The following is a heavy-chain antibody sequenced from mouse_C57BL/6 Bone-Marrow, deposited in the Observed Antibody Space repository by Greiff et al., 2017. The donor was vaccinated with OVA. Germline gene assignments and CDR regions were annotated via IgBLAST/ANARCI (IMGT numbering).Heavy chain of an antibody. D-gene: IGHD1-1*01. V-gene: IGHV1-15*01. J-gene: IGHJ1*03. Sequence: VQLQQSGAELVRPGASVTLSCKASGYTFTDYEMHWVKQTPVHGLEWIGAIDPETGGTAYNQKFKGKAIMTADKSFSTAYMELRSLTSEDSAVYYCTRKITTVVAPSYWYVDVWGTGTTVTVSS. CDR3: TRKITTVVAPSYWYVDV. CDR1: GYTFTDYE. CDR2: IDPETGGT.